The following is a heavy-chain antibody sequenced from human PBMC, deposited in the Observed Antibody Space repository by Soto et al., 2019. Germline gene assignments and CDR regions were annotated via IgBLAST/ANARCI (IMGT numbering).Heavy chain of an antibody. Sequence: WGSLRLSCAASGFTFSSYSMNWVRQAPGKGLEWVSSISASSTYIYYADSVKVRFTISRDNAKNSLYLKMKSLRAEDTAVYYCATLGRPFXWGQGTLFTVSX. V-gene: IGHV3-21*01. J-gene: IGHJ4*02. CDR1: GFTFSSYS. D-gene: IGHD3-16*01. CDR3: ATLGRPFX. CDR2: ISASSTYI.